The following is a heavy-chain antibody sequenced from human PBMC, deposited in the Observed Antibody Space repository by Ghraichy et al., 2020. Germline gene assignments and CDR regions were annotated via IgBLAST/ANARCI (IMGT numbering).Heavy chain of an antibody. CDR2: ISSSGSTI. Sequence: GALRLSCAASGFTFSSYEMNWVRHAPGKGLEWVSYISSSGSTIYYADSVKGRFTISRDNAKNSLYLQMNSLRAEDTAVYYCARDWGTGGVVRTSYDFWSGYYSAYYFYYWGQGTLVTVSS. D-gene: IGHD3-3*01. J-gene: IGHJ4*02. CDR3: ARDWGTGGVVRTSYDFWSGYYSAYYFYY. CDR1: GFTFSSYE. V-gene: IGHV3-48*03.